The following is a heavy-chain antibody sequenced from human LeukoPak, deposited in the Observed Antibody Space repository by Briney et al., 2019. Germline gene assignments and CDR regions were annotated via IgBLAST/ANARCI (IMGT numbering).Heavy chain of an antibody. CDR3: ARGLFGSSYYAASVGNGCDP. D-gene: IGHD4/OR15-4a*01. V-gene: IGHV3-48*04. Sequence: GGSLRLSCAASGFIFNSYGMSWVRQAPGKGLEWVSYISSTSSTIYYAGSVKGRFTISRDNAKDSLYLQMNSLRAEDTAVYYCARGLFGSSYYAASVGNGCDPWGQGTLVTVSS. J-gene: IGHJ5*02. CDR1: GFIFNSYG. CDR2: ISSTSSTI.